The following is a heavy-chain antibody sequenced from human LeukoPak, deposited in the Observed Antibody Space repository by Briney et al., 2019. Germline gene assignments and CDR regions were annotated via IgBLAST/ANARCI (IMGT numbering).Heavy chain of an antibody. V-gene: IGHV1-46*01. CDR3: ARDRPQRSAFDI. CDR2: INPSGAST. Sequence: GASVKVSCKASGYTFTSYYMHWVRQAPGQGLEWMGVINPSGASTRHAQKFQDRVTMTRDTSTSTVYMELSSLRSEDTAVYYCARDRPQRSAFDIWGQGTMVTVSS. J-gene: IGHJ3*02. CDR1: GYTFTSYY. D-gene: IGHD1-26*01.